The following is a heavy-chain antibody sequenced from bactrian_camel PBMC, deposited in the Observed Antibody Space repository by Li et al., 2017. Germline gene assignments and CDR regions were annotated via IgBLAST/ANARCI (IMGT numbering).Heavy chain of an antibody. CDR3: AADPRRKTDDSWHDAFWYMF. Sequence: HVQLVESGGGSTQPGGSMILSCIAGGDCKGWFRQAPGQEREGVAVNCAGDGRTWYAESVKGRFTISRNSAENTAYLHMTNLSPEDTAMYYCAADPRRKTDDSWHDAFWYMFWGHGTQVTVST. D-gene: IGHD6*01. V-gene: IGHV3-3*01. CDR2: NCAGDGRT. CDR1: GGDC. J-gene: IGHJ4*01.